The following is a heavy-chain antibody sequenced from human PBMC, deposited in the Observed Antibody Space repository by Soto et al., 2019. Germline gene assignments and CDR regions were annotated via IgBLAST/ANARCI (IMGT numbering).Heavy chain of an antibody. V-gene: IGHV4-34*01. CDR2: INESGST. J-gene: IGHJ4*02. D-gene: IGHD1-1*01. CDR3: ARGSGIVALPGELEDVKYDY. Sequence: QVQLQPWGAGLVKPSETLSLSCAVYGQSFSGHSWAWIRQPPGKGLEWIGEINESGSTYYKPSPKSRVTISTDTSKNQFSLKLSSVSAADTAAYFCARGSGIVALPGELEDVKYDYWGQGTLVNVSS. CDR1: GQSFSGHS.